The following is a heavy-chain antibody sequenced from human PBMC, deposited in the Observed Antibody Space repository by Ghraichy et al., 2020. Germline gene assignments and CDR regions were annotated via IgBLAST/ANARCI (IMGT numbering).Heavy chain of an antibody. J-gene: IGHJ4*02. D-gene: IGHD4-17*01. CDR3: ARDKDYGFDF. Sequence: SETLSLTCAISGDTVSSSSAAWNWIRQSPARGLEWLGRTYYRSKFFYGYAESVRSRATINPDTSKNHFSLQLNSVTPEDTAMYYCARDKDYGFDFWGQGILVTVSS. V-gene: IGHV6-1*01. CDR2: TYYRSKFFY. CDR1: GDTVSSSSAA.